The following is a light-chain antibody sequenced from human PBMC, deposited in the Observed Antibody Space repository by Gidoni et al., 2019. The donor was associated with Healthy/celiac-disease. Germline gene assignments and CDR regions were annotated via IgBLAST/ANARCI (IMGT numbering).Light chain of an antibody. Sequence: DIQMTQSPSTLSVSAGDRVTITCRASQSISSYLAWYQQKPGHAPRLLIYDASSMASGVPARFSGSGSGTDFTLTISSLEPEDFAVYYCQQRSNWPRTFGRGTKLEIK. J-gene: IGKJ2*02. CDR2: DAS. CDR1: QSISSY. V-gene: IGKV3-11*01. CDR3: QQRSNWPRT.